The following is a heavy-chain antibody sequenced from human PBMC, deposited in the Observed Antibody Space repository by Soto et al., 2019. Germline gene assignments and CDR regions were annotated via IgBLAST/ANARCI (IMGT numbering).Heavy chain of an antibody. D-gene: IGHD4-17*01. V-gene: IGHV4-59*01. CDR3: ARGQGGMTTVTTVDWYFDL. CDR1: GGSISSYY. CDR2: LYYSGST. Sequence: QVQLQESGPGLVKPSETLSLTCTVSGGSISSYYWSWIRQPPGKGLEWIGYLYYSGSTNYNPSLKSRVTISVDTSKNQFYLKLSSVTAADTAVYYCARGQGGMTTVTTVDWYFDLWGRGTLVTVSS. J-gene: IGHJ2*01.